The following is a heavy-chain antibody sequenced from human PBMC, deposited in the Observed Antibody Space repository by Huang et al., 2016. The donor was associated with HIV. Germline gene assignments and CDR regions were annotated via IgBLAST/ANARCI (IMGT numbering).Heavy chain of an antibody. Sequence: QVQLVQSGAEVKKPGASVTVSCKASGYTFTGYYMHWVRQAPGQGLEWMGWINPKSGGTNDAQKFQGRVTMTRDTSISTAYMELSRLRSDDTAVYYCAREVVSATGYYYYGMDVWGQGTTVTVSS. J-gene: IGHJ6*02. V-gene: IGHV1-2*02. D-gene: IGHD2-15*01. CDR1: GYTFTGYY. CDR2: INPKSGGT. CDR3: AREVVSATGYYYYGMDV.